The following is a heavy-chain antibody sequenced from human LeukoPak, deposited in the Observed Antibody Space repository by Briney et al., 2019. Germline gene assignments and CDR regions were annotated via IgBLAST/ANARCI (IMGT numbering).Heavy chain of an antibody. CDR2: IYHSGST. CDR3: ASRNYDTDAFDI. J-gene: IGHJ3*02. CDR1: GGSLSSGGYS. V-gene: IGHV4-30-2*01. D-gene: IGHD3-9*01. Sequence: SQTLSLTCAVSGGSLSSGGYSWSWIRQPPGKGLEWLGYIYHSGSTYYHPSLKSRVTISVDRSKDQFSLKLSSVTAADTAVYYCASRNYDTDAFDIWGQGTMVTVSS.